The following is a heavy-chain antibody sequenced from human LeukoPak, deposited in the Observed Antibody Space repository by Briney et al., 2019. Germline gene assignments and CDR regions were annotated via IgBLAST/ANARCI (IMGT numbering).Heavy chain of an antibody. Sequence: PGGSLRLSCAASGCTFSSYAMRWVRQAPGKGLEWVSAICSSGGSIYYADSVKGRFTISSDNSKNTPYLQMNSLRGEDTAVYYCAKVGTGGGYYFDYWGQGTLVTVSS. V-gene: IGHV3-23*01. CDR2: ICSSGGSI. D-gene: IGHD1-14*01. CDR3: AKVGTGGGYYFDY. J-gene: IGHJ4*02. CDR1: GCTFSSYA.